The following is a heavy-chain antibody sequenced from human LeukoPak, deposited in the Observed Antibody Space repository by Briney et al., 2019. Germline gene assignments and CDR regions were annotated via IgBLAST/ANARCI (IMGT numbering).Heavy chain of an antibody. Sequence: SETLSLTGTVSGASISSFYWSWIRLPPGKGLEWIGFGHYTGNSNYNPSLRSRVTISVDTSKNQFSLRLSSVPAADTAVYYCARHDNRGYYSLQSWGQGALVIVSS. D-gene: IGHD3-22*01. CDR3: ARHDNRGYYSLQS. CDR2: GHYTGNS. J-gene: IGHJ5*02. CDR1: GASISSFY. V-gene: IGHV4-59*08.